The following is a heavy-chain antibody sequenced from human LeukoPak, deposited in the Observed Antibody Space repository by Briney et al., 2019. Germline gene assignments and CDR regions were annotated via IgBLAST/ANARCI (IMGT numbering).Heavy chain of an antibody. J-gene: IGHJ5*02. CDR2: DNTNGGST. CDR3: VREDFAYVSETYRYWFDP. V-gene: IGHV3-23*01. Sequence: GGSLRLSCAASGFTFSSYAIHWVRQAPGKGLEWVSTDNTNGGSTYYAASVKGRFTVSRDNSANTLSLQMNSLTVADTAIYYCVREDFAYVSETYRYWFDPWGQGTLVTVSS. D-gene: IGHD3-16*02. CDR1: GFTFSSYA.